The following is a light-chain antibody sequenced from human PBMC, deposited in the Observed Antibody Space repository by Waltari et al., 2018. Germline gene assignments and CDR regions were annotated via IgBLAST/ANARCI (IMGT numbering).Light chain of an antibody. CDR1: QSIATN. Sequence: EVVXTQSXATLSVSPXGRATLSCRASQSIATNLAWYQQRRGQAPRLLIFDASTRATSISGRFSGSGSGXEFTLTISSLXSEDSAVYCCQXXNRWPPIXFGQGTRLEIK. CDR2: DAS. J-gene: IGKJ5*01. V-gene: IGKV3-15*01. CDR3: QXXNRWPPIX.